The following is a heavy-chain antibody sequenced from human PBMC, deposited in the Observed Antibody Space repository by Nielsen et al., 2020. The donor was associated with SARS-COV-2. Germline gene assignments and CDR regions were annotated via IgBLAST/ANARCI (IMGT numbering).Heavy chain of an antibody. CDR3: ARDEYSSGWYFDL. V-gene: IGHV3-7*01. D-gene: IGHD6-19*01. Sequence: GESLKISCAASGFTFSSYWMSWVRQAPGKGLEWVANIKQDGSEKYYVDSVKGRFTISRDNAKNSLYLQMNSLRAEDTAVYYCARDEYSSGWYFDLWGRGTLVTVSS. CDR2: IKQDGSEK. CDR1: GFTFSSYW. J-gene: IGHJ2*01.